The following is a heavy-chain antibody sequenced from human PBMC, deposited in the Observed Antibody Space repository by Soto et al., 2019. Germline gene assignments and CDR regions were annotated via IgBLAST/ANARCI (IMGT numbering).Heavy chain of an antibody. J-gene: IGHJ6*02. CDR2: INPSGGST. CDR3: ARDTLGSSWYVYYYYGMDV. CDR1: GYTFTSYY. Sequence: ASVKVSCKASGYTFTSYYMHWVRQAPGQGLEWMGIINPSGGSTSYAQKFQGRVTMTRDTSTSTVYMELSSLRSEDTAVYYCARDTLGSSWYVYYYYGMDVWGQGTTVTVSS. V-gene: IGHV1-46*03. D-gene: IGHD6-13*01.